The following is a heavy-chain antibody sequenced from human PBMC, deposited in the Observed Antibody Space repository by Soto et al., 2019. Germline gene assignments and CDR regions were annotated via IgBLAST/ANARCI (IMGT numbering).Heavy chain of an antibody. V-gene: IGHV2-5*02. Sequence: SGPTLVNPTQTLTLTCTFSWFSLSTSGVGVGWIRQPPGKALEWLALIYWDDDKRYSPSLKSRLTITKDTSKNQVVLTMTNMDPVDTATYYCAHRQGYCSGGSCFGYFDYWGQGTLVTVSS. D-gene: IGHD2-15*01. J-gene: IGHJ4*02. CDR1: WFSLSTSGVG. CDR2: IYWDDDK. CDR3: AHRQGYCSGGSCFGYFDY.